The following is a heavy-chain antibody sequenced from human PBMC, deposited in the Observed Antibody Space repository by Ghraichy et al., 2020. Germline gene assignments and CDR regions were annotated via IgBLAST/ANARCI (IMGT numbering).Heavy chain of an antibody. CDR2: IFHTGTT. Sequence: SETLSLTCAVSGASISIGGYSWTWIRQPPGKGLEWIGNIFHTGTTYYNPSLKSRVTISVDRSKKQFSLILTSVTAADTAVYYCVRGGRGHSYNYNWFDPWGQGTLVTVSS. CDR3: VRGGRGHSYNYNWFDP. V-gene: IGHV4-30-2*01. J-gene: IGHJ5*02. D-gene: IGHD5-18*01. CDR1: GASISIGGYS.